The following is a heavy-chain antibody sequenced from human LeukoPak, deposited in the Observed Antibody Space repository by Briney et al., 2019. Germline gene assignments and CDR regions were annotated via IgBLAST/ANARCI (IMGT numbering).Heavy chain of an antibody. CDR3: VSFYETY. CDR2: INSDGSWT. Sequence: GGSLRLSCAASGNYWMQWVRQAPGKGLVWVSHINSDGSWTSYADSVKGRFTISKDNAKNTVYLQMNSLRAEDTAVYYCVSFYETYWGRGTLVTVSS. CDR1: GNYW. V-gene: IGHV3-74*01. D-gene: IGHD2/OR15-2a*01. J-gene: IGHJ4*02.